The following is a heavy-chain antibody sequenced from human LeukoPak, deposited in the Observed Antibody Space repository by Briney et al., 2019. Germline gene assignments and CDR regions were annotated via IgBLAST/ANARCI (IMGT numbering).Heavy chain of an antibody. CDR3: ARVSHDFWSGYNSYYYYGMDV. CDR1: GFTFSSYG. D-gene: IGHD3-3*01. J-gene: IGHJ6*02. V-gene: IGHV3-33*01. CDR2: IWYDGSNK. Sequence: GGSLRLSCAASGFTFSSYGMHWVRQAPGKGLEWVAVIWYDGSNKYYADSVKGRFTISRDNSKNTLYLQMNSLRAEDTAVYYCARVSHDFWSGYNSYYYYGMDVWGQGTTVTVSS.